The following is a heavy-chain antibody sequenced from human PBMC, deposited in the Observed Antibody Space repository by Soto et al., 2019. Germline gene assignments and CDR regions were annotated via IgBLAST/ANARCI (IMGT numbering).Heavy chain of an antibody. J-gene: IGHJ4*02. V-gene: IGHV4-31*02. Sequence: QVQLQESGPGLVKPSQTLSLTCYVSGGSITSGGYSWTWIRHQPGKALQWIGYIFDSGSAYYNPSLNGQLPISVDTGKNLFSLELSSVTAADTAVYYCARGSGYYRNFDSWGQGTLVSVSS. CDR2: IFDSGSA. D-gene: IGHD3-3*01. CDR3: ARGSGYYRNFDS. CDR1: GGSITSGGYS.